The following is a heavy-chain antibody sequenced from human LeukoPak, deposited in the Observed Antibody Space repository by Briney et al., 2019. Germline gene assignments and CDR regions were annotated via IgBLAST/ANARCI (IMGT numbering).Heavy chain of an antibody. Sequence: SETLSLTCTVSGTSISDYYWIWIRQPPGKGLEWIGYIYDSGSTNYNPSLKSRVTISVDKSTNHFSLKLSSVTAADTAVYFCARHELVEINMKYIDYWGQGTLVTVSS. J-gene: IGHJ4*02. V-gene: IGHV4-59*08. CDR2: IYDSGST. D-gene: IGHD1-26*01. CDR1: GTSISDYY. CDR3: ARHELVEINMKYIDY.